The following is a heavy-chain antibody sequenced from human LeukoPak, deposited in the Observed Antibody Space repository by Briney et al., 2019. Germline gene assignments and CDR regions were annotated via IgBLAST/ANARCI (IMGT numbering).Heavy chain of an antibody. J-gene: IGHJ4*02. D-gene: IGHD2-15*01. CDR3: ARHQTGYCSGGSCPFYFDY. CDR2: TYPGDSDT. Sequence: GESLKISCKGSGYSFTSYWIGWVRQMPGKGLEWMGITYPGDSDTRYSPSFQGQVTISADKSISTAYLQWSSLKASDTAMYYCARHQTGYCSGGSCPFYFDYWGQGTMLTVSS. CDR1: GYSFTSYW. V-gene: IGHV5-51*01.